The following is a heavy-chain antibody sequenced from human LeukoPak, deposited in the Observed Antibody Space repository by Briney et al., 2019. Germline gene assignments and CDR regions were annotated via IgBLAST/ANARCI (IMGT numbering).Heavy chain of an antibody. CDR3: ARDSGSYYGDFDY. CDR1: GYTFTSYA. D-gene: IGHD1-26*01. Sequence: ASVKVSCKASGYTFTSYAMHRVRQAPGQRLEWMGWINAGNGNTKYSQKFQGRVTITRDTSASTAYMELSSLRSEDTAVYYCARDSGSYYGDFDYWGQGTLVTVSS. CDR2: INAGNGNT. J-gene: IGHJ4*02. V-gene: IGHV1-3*01.